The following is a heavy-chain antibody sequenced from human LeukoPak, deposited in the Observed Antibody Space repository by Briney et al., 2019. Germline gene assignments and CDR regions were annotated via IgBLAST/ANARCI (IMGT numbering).Heavy chain of an antibody. Sequence: GGSLRLSCAASGFTFSSSAMSWVRQAPGKGLEWVSAISNNGGYTYYADSVQGRFTISRDNSKSTLCLQMNSLRAEDTALYYCATAVTPNANWNGEAFDYWGQGTLVTVSS. V-gene: IGHV3-23*01. CDR1: GFTFSSSA. D-gene: IGHD1-1*01. CDR2: ISNNGGYT. CDR3: ATAVTPNANWNGEAFDY. J-gene: IGHJ4*02.